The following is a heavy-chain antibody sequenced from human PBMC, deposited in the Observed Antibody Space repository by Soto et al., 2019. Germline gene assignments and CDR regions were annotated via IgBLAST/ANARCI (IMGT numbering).Heavy chain of an antibody. D-gene: IGHD3-16*02. CDR3: ARGHIVSSNFYCMEV. CDR1: GGAFSGYY. J-gene: IGHJ6*02. CDR2: KEHGGST. Sequence: PSETLSLTCAVYGGAFSGYYWTWVRQTPGKGLEWIGEKEHGGSTTYNPSLQSRVSISLDLVRKQVSLQLTSVTAADSATYYCARGHIVSSNFYCMEVCGQGTTVTVSS. V-gene: IGHV4-34*01.